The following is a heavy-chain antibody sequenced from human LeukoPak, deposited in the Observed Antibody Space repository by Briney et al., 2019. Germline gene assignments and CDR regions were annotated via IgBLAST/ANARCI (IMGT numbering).Heavy chain of an antibody. CDR2: IYYSGST. CDR3: ASTGVVAATGVLDY. D-gene: IGHD2-15*01. V-gene: IGHV4-39*01. J-gene: IGHJ4*02. Sequence: SETLSLTCTVSGGSIGSSSYYWGWIRQPPGKGLEWIGSIYYSGSTYYNPSLKSRVTISVDTSKNQFSLKLSSVTATDTAVYYCASTGVVAATGVLDYWGQGTLVTVSS. CDR1: GGSIGSSSYY.